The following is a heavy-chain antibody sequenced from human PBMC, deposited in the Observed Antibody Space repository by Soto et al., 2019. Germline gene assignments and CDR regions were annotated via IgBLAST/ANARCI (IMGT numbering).Heavy chain of an antibody. CDR3: AHVLVVVANYGMDV. J-gene: IGHJ6*02. V-gene: IGHV2-5*02. CDR2: IYWDDDK. CDR1: GFSLSTSGVG. D-gene: IGHD2-15*01. Sequence: PTLVNPTQTLTLTCTFSGFSLSTSGVGVGWIRQPPGKALEWLALIYWDDDKRYSPSLTSRLTITKDTSKNQVVLTMTNMDPVDTATYYCAHVLVVVANYGMDVWGQGTTVTVS.